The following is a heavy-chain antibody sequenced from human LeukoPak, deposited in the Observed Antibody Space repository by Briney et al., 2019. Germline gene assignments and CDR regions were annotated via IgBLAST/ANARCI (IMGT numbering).Heavy chain of an antibody. D-gene: IGHD1-26*01. CDR2: ISGSGGST. V-gene: IGHV3-23*01. J-gene: IGHJ4*02. CDR3: AKTLESGSFLYFDY. CDR1: GFTFSSYG. Sequence: GGTLRLSCAASGFTFSSYGMSWVRQAPGKGLEWVSAISGSGGSTYYADSVKGRFTISRDNSKNTLYLQMNSLRAEDTAVYYCAKTLESGSFLYFDYWGQGTLVTVSS.